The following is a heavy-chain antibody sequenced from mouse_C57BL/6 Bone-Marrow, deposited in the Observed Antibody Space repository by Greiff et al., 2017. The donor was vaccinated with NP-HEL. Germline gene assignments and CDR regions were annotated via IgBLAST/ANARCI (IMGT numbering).Heavy chain of an antibody. CDR1: GFTFSSYA. CDR2: ISDGGSYT. CDR3: ARGGYYRFAY. J-gene: IGHJ3*01. Sequence: EVPLVESGGGLVKPGGSLKLSCAASGFTFSSYAMSWVRQTPEKRLEWVATISDGGSYTYYPDNVKGRVTISRNNAKNNLYLQRSHLKSEDTAMYYGARGGYYRFAYWGQGTLVTVSA. V-gene: IGHV5-4*01. D-gene: IGHD2-12*01.